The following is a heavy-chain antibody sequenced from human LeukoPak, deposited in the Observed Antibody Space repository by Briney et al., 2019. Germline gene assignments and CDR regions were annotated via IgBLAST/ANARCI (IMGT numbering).Heavy chain of an antibody. CDR3: AKTTTGYSSGRYPGWPVDY. CDR1: GFTFSSYA. J-gene: IGHJ4*02. Sequence: GGSLRLSCAASGFTFSSYAMHWVRQAPGKGLEWVAVISYDGSNKYYADSVKGRFTISRDNSKNTLYLQMNSLRAEDTAVYYCAKTTTGYSSGRYPGWPVDYWGQGTLVTVSS. V-gene: IGHV3-30*04. CDR2: ISYDGSNK. D-gene: IGHD6-19*01.